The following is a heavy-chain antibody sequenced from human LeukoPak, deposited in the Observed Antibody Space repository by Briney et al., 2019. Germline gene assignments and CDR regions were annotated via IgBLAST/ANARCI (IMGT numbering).Heavy chain of an antibody. CDR3: ARADIVVVPAAFFDY. J-gene: IGHJ4*02. Sequence: PSETLSLTCTVSGYSISSGYYWGWIRQPPGKGLKWIGSIYHSGSTYYNPSPKSRVNISVDTSKNQFSLKLSSVTAADTAVYYCARADIVVVPAAFFDYWGQGTLVTVSS. CDR2: IYHSGST. V-gene: IGHV4-38-2*02. CDR1: GYSISSGYY. D-gene: IGHD2-2*01.